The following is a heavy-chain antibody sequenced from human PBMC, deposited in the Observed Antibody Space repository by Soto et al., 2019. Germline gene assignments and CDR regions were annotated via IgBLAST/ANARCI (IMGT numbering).Heavy chain of an antibody. CDR2: IYYSGST. J-gene: IGHJ6*02. CDR3: ARLNGDFWSGYYIYGMDV. D-gene: IGHD3-3*01. V-gene: IGHV4-39*01. CDR1: GGSISSSSYY. Sequence: SETLSLTCTVSGGSISSSSYYWGWIRQPPGKGLEWIGSIYYSGSTYYNPSLKSRVTISVDTSKNQFSLKLSSVTAADTAVYYCARLNGDFWSGYYIYGMDVWGQGTTVTVSS.